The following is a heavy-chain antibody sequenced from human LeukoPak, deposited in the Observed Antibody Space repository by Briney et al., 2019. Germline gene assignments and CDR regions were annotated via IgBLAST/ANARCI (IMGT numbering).Heavy chain of an antibody. J-gene: IGHJ4*02. CDR3: ARGTAAAGWPFDY. CDR1: GGSFSGYY. CDR2: INHSGST. V-gene: IGHV4-34*01. D-gene: IGHD6-13*01. Sequence: SETLSLTCAVYGGSFSGYYWSWIRKPPGKGLEWIGEINHSGSTNYNPSLKSRVTISVDTSKNQFSLKLSSVTAADTAVYYCARGTAAAGWPFDYWGQGTLVTVSS.